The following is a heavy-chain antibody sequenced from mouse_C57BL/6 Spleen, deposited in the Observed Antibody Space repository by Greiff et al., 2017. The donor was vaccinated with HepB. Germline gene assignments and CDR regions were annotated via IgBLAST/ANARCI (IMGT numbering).Heavy chain of an antibody. CDR3: AGQTGTGFAY. V-gene: IGHV2-2*01. CDR1: GFSLTSYG. D-gene: IGHD4-1*01. CDR2: IWSGGST. Sequence: VQLQQSGPGLVQPSQSLSITCTVSGFSLTSYGVHWVRQSPGKGLEWLGVIWSGGSTDYNAAFISRLSISKDNSKSQVFFKMNSLQADDTAIYYCAGQTGTGFAYWGQGTLVTVSA. J-gene: IGHJ3*01.